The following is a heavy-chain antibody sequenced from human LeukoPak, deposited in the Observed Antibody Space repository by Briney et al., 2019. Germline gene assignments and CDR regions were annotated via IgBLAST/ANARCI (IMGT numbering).Heavy chain of an antibody. CDR2: IYHSGGS. Sequence: SETLSLTCTVSGYSISSGNYWGWVRPPPGQGLEWIASIYHSGGSYYNPSLKSRVTISVDTSKNQFSLKLSSVTAADTAVYYCARVVVPGWFDPWGQGNLVTVSS. V-gene: IGHV4-38-2*02. D-gene: IGHD2-15*01. J-gene: IGHJ5*02. CDR3: ARVVVPGWFDP. CDR1: GYSISSGNY.